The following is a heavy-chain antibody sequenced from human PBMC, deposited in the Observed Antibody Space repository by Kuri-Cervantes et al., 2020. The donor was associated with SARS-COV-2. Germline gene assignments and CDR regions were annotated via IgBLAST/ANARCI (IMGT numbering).Heavy chain of an antibody. J-gene: IGHJ5*02. CDR1: GFTFSSYA. CDR3: ARDQGKQQRGWA. Sequence: GGSLRLSCAASGFTFSSYAMSWVRQAPGKGLEWVSAISGSGGSTYYAGSVKGRFTISRDNAKNSLYLQMNSLRAEDTAVYYCARDQGKQQRGWAWGQGTLVTVSS. V-gene: IGHV3-23*01. D-gene: IGHD6-13*01. CDR2: ISGSGGST.